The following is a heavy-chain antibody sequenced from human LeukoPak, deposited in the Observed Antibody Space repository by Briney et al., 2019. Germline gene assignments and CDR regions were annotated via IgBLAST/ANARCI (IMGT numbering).Heavy chain of an antibody. Sequence: SETLSLTCAVYGGSFSGYYWSWIRQPPGKGLEWIGEINHSGSTNYNPSLKSRVTISVGTSKKQFSLKLSSVTAADTAVYYCARDRGAAAGRLSCFDYWGQGTLVTVSS. V-gene: IGHV4-34*01. CDR3: ARDRGAAAGRLSCFDY. CDR1: GGSFSGYY. D-gene: IGHD6-13*01. J-gene: IGHJ4*02. CDR2: INHSGST.